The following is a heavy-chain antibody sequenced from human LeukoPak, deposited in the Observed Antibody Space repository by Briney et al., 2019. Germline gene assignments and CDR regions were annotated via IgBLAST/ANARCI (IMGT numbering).Heavy chain of an antibody. CDR1: GYTFTSLG. CDR2: ASTYNGNT. Sequence: ASVNVSCKTSGYTFTSLGINWVRQVPGQGLEWMGWASTYNGNTNYAQKFKGRITLTTDTSTSTAYMELRSLRDDDTAFYFCARDHYYGSGTYSPWGQGTLVTVSS. D-gene: IGHD3-10*01. J-gene: IGHJ5*02. V-gene: IGHV1-18*01. CDR3: ARDHYYGSGTYSP.